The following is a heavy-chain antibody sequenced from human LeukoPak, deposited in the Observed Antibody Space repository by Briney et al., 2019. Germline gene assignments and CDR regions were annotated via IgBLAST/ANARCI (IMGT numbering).Heavy chain of an antibody. J-gene: IGHJ4*02. V-gene: IGHV3-23*01. CDR1: GFTFGRSA. CDR2: ISSSGNT. CDR3: VKGRMSEDVLDF. D-gene: IGHD2-8*01. Sequence: GGSLRLSCEASGFTFGRSAMTWVRQTPGKGLEWFSSISSSGNTYYSDSVKGRFTISRDNSKNLVNLQMNSLRAEDTAIYYCVKGRMSEDVLDFGGQGSLVTVSS.